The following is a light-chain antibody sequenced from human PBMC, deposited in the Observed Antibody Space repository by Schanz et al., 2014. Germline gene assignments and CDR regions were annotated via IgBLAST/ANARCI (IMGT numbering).Light chain of an antibody. CDR2: RNI. V-gene: IGLV1-44*01. CDR1: SSNIGSNN. Sequence: QSVLTQPPSASGTPGQRVTISCSGSSSNIGSNNVNWYRQLPGTAPKLLIYRNIQRPSGVPDRFSASKSGTSSSLAISGLQSEDEADYHCFSYAGSNTWVFGGGTKLTVL. J-gene: IGLJ3*02. CDR3: FSYAGSNTWV.